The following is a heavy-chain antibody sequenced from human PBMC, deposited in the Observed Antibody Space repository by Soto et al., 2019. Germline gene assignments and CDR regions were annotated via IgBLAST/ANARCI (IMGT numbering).Heavy chain of an antibody. CDR2: TYYRSKWFH. Sequence: HTLSLTCAISGDSVSSDITSWNWIRQSPSRGLEWLGRTYYRSKWFHDYAASVKSRITINTDTSKNQFSLELNSMTPEDTAVYHCARGNDPVVWGQGT. CDR1: GDSVSSDITS. J-gene: IGHJ3*01. CDR3: ARGNDPVV. V-gene: IGHV6-1*01. D-gene: IGHD1-1*01.